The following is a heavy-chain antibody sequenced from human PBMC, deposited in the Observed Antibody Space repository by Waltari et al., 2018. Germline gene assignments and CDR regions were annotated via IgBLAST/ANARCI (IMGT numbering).Heavy chain of an antibody. D-gene: IGHD2-15*01. CDR1: GYTFTSYY. CDR2: INPSGGST. V-gene: IGHV1-46*01. J-gene: IGHJ3*02. Sequence: QVQLVQSGAGVKKPGASVKVSCKASGYTFTSYYMHWVRQAPGQGLEWMGIINPSGGSTSYAQKFQGRVTMTRDTSTSTVYMELSSLRSEDTAVYYCARVGLACSGGSCYGEDAFDIWGQGTMVTVSS. CDR3: ARVGLACSGGSCYGEDAFDI.